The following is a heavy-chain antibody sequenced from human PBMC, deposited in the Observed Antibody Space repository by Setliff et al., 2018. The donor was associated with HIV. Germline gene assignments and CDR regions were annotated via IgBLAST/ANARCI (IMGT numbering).Heavy chain of an antibody. CDR1: GYTFTRNI. CDR2: INAANGNA. Sequence: GASVKVSCKASGYTFTRNIVHWVRQAPGQRLEWMGWINAANGNAKYSQKFQDRVTFTRDTSASTAYMELNSLRFEDTAVYYCARDIGSVWHNWFDPWGQGTLVTVSS. J-gene: IGHJ5*02. CDR3: ARDIGSVWHNWFDP. D-gene: IGHD6-19*01. V-gene: IGHV1-3*01.